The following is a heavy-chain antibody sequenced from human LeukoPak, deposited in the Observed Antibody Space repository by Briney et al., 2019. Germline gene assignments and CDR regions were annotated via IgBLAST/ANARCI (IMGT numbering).Heavy chain of an antibody. Sequence: GASVKVSCKASGYTFTGYYMHWVRQAPGQGLEWIGWINPNSGGTNYAQKFQGRVTMTRDTSISTAYMELSRLRSDDTAVYYCARDLPGDSSEGWFDPWGQGTLVTVSS. D-gene: IGHD6-13*01. CDR2: INPNSGGT. CDR3: ARDLPGDSSEGWFDP. CDR1: GYTFTGYY. V-gene: IGHV1-2*02. J-gene: IGHJ5*02.